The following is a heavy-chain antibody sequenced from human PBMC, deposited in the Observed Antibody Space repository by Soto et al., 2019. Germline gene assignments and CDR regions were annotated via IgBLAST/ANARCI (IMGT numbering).Heavy chain of an antibody. D-gene: IGHD6-13*01. CDR3: ARDKLVRYYYYGMDV. V-gene: IGHV1-46*01. J-gene: IGHJ6*04. Sequence: ASVKVSCKASGYTFTSYYMHWVRQAPGQGLEWMGIINPSGGSTSYAQKFQGRVTMTRDTSTSTVYMELSSLRSEDTAVYYCARDKLVRYYYYGMDVWGKGTTVTVSS. CDR1: GYTFTSYY. CDR2: INPSGGST.